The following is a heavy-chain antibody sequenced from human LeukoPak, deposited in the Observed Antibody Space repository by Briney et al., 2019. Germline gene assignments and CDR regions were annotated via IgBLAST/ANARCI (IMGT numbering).Heavy chain of an antibody. J-gene: IGHJ5*02. V-gene: IGHV3-11*05. D-gene: IGHD2-2*02. Sequence: GGSLRLSCAASGFTFSDYYMSWIRQAPGKGLEWVSYIGTTSSYTDYADSVRGRFTISRDNAKNLLYLQMNSLRPEDTAVYYCARDWYCSSSICYTDRNWFDPWGQGTLVTVSP. CDR1: GFTFSDYY. CDR3: ARDWYCSSSICYTDRNWFDP. CDR2: IGTTSSYT.